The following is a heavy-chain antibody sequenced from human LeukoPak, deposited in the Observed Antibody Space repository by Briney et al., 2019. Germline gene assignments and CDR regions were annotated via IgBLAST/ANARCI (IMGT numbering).Heavy chain of an antibody. CDR3: ARDRGSYRRDAFHI. CDR2: IKQDGSEK. Sequence: TGGSLRLSCAASGFTFSSYWMSWVRQAPGKGLEWVANIKQDGSEKYYVDSVKGRLTISRDNAKNSLYLQMNSLRVEDTAVYYCARDRGSYRRDAFHIWGQGTMVTVSS. V-gene: IGHV3-7*01. J-gene: IGHJ3*02. D-gene: IGHD1-26*01. CDR1: GFTFSSYW.